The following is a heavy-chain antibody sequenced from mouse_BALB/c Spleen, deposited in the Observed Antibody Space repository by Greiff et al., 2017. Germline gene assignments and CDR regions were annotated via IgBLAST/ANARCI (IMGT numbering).Heavy chain of an antibody. Sequence: EVKLEESGGDLVKPGGSLKLSCAASGFTFSSYGMSWVRQTPDKRLEWVATISSGGSYTYYPDSVKGRFTISRDNAKNTLYLQMSSLKSEDTAMYYCARRDYGGYYAMDYWGQGTSVTVSS. CDR1: GFTFSSYG. D-gene: IGHD1-1*01. CDR2: ISSGGSYT. J-gene: IGHJ4*01. CDR3: ARRDYGGYYAMDY. V-gene: IGHV5-6*02.